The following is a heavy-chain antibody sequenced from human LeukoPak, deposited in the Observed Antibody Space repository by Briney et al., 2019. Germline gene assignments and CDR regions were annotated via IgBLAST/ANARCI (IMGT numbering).Heavy chain of an antibody. V-gene: IGHV4-34*01. Sequence: SETLSLICAVYGGSFSGYSWSWVRQPPGEGLEWIGEINHSGATNYNPSLKSRVTISVDTSKNQFSLKLRSVTAADTAVYYCARGRGGNYAGSLDSWGQGTLVTVSS. CDR3: ARGRGGNYAGSLDS. J-gene: IGHJ4*02. D-gene: IGHD4-23*01. CDR2: INHSGAT. CDR1: GGSFSGYS.